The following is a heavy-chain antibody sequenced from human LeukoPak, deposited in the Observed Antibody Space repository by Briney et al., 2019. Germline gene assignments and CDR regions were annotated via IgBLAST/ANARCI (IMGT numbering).Heavy chain of an antibody. J-gene: IGHJ6*03. Sequence: GGSLRLSCAASGFTFSSYAMHWVRQAPGKGLEYVSAISSNGGSTYYANSVKGRFTISRDNSKNTLYLQMGSLRAEDTAVYYCAKHPGDFTGIVNYYYMDVWGKGTTVTVSS. D-gene: IGHD1-26*01. CDR3: AKHPGDFTGIVNYYYMDV. CDR1: GFTFSSYA. CDR2: ISSNGGST. V-gene: IGHV3-64*01.